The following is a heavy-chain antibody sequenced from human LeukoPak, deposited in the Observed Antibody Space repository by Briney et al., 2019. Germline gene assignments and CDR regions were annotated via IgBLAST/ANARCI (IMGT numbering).Heavy chain of an antibody. CDR1: GGSTSGYY. D-gene: IGHD4-11*01. J-gene: IGHJ4*02. Sequence: SETLSLTCAVSGGSTSGYYWSWIRQPPGKGLEWIGYIYYSGSTNYNPSLKSRLTISVDTSKNQFSLNLSSVTAADTAVYYCARLRGNYFPDYWGQGTLVTVSS. CDR2: IYYSGST. CDR3: ARLRGNYFPDY. V-gene: IGHV4-59*01.